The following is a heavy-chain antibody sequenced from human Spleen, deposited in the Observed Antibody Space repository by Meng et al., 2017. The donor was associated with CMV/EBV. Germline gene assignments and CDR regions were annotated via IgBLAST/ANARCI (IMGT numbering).Heavy chain of an antibody. Sequence: QVQLVQSGAEVKTPGASVKVSCKASGYSFSNYGVSWVRQAPGQGLEWMGWISAYNEMTNYAQKFQDRITMTTDTSTDTAYMELRSLRSDDTALYYCAREAAAGLDPWGQGTLVTVSS. CDR1: GYSFSNYG. D-gene: IGHD6-13*01. J-gene: IGHJ5*02. CDR3: AREAAAGLDP. CDR2: ISAYNEMT. V-gene: IGHV1-18*01.